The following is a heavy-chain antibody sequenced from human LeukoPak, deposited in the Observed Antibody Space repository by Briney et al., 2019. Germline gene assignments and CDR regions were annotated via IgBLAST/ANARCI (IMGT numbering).Heavy chain of an antibody. D-gene: IGHD3-10*01. CDR2: ISGSGGST. CDR3: ANLPSGADTYYYYGMDV. Sequence: GGSLRLSCAASGFTFSSYAMSWVRQARGKGLEWVSAISGSGGSTYYADSVKGRFTISRDNSKNTLYLQMNSLRAEDTAVYYCANLPSGADTYYYYGMDVWGQGTTVTVSS. V-gene: IGHV3-23*01. J-gene: IGHJ6*02. CDR1: GFTFSSYA.